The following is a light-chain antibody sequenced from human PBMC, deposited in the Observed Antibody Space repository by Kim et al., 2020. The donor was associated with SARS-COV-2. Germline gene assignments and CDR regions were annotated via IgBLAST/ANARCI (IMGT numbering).Light chain of an antibody. J-gene: IGLJ3*02. Sequence: ALGHTVRITCQGSSLRSYYASWYQQKPGQAPVLVIYGKNNRPSGIPDRFSGSSSGNTASLTITGAQAEDEADYYCNSRDSSGSHWVFGGGTKLTVL. CDR3: NSRDSSGSHWV. CDR1: SLRSYY. V-gene: IGLV3-19*01. CDR2: GKN.